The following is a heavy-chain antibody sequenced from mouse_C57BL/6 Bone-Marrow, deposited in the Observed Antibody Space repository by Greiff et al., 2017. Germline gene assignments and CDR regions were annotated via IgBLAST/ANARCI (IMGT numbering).Heavy chain of an antibody. CDR2: ILPGSGST. CDR1: GYTFTGYW. J-gene: IGHJ1*03. Sequence: VQLQQSGAELMKPGASVKLSCKATGYTFTGYWIEWVKQRPGHGLEWIGAILPGSGSTDYNEKFKGKATFTADTSSNTAYLQLSSLTTEDSAIYYCARTTVVANWYFDGWGTGTTVTVSS. D-gene: IGHD1-1*01. CDR3: ARTTVVANWYFDG. V-gene: IGHV1-9*01.